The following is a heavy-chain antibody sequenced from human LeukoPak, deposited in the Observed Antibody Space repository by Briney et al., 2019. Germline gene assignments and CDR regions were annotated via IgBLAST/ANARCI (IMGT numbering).Heavy chain of an antibody. J-gene: IGHJ4*02. Sequence: GSLRLSCAASGFTVSTNYMSWVRQPPGKGLEWIGEINHSGSTNYNPSLKSRVTISVDTSKNQFSLKLSSVTAADTAVYYCARDYDSSGYYDYWGQGTLVTVSS. CDR2: INHSGST. V-gene: IGHV4-34*01. CDR1: GFTVSTNY. CDR3: ARDYDSSGYYDY. D-gene: IGHD3-22*01.